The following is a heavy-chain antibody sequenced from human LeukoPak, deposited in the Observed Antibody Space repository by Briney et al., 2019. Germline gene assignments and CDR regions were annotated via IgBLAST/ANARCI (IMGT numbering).Heavy chain of an antibody. CDR2: IIPIFGTA. D-gene: IGHD2-2*01. V-gene: IGHV1-69*06. J-gene: IGHJ6*04. Sequence: GSSVQVSCMATGCTFSSYAFSWVRQPRAQGLAWMGGIIPIFGTANYAQKFQGRVTITADKSTSTAYMELSSLRSEDTAVYYCAARSTDVPAAMRGYYYGMDVWGKGTTVTVSS. CDR1: GCTFSSYA. CDR3: AARSTDVPAAMRGYYYGMDV.